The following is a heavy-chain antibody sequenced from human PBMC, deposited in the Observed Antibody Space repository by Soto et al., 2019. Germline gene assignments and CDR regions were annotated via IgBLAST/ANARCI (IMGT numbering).Heavy chain of an antibody. CDR3: ARDAAAGGFDS. CDR2: IWYDGSNK. CDR1: GFTFSSYG. Sequence: ESGGGVVQPGRSLRLSCAASGFTFSSYGMHWVRQAPGKGLEWVAVIWYDGSNKYYADSVKGRFTISRDNSKNTLYLQMNSLRAEDTAVYYCARDAAAGGFDSWGQGTMVTVSS. J-gene: IGHJ3*02. D-gene: IGHD6-13*01. V-gene: IGHV3-33*01.